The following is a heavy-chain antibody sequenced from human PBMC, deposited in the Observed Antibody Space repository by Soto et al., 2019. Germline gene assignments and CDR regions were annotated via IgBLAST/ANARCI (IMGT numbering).Heavy chain of an antibody. CDR3: ARATRSPDF. Sequence: EVQLVESGGDLVQPGGSLRLSCAASGFTFSSLWMTWVRQAPGKGLECVANIKEDGSVKYYVDSVKGRFTISSDNAKNSLYLQMVGLRAEDTAVYYCARATRSPDFRGQGTLVTVSS. CDR1: GFTFSSLW. CDR2: IKEDGSVK. J-gene: IGHJ4*02. V-gene: IGHV3-7*05.